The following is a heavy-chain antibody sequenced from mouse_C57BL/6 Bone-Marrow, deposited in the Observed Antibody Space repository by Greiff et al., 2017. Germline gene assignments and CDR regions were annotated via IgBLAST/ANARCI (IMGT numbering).Heavy chain of an antibody. D-gene: IGHD2-1*01. CDR2: IDPSDSYT. CDR1: GYTFTSYW. Sequence: QVQLQQPGAELVMPGASVKLSCKASGYTFTSYWMHWVKQRPGQGLEWIGEIDPSDSYTNYTQKFKGQFTLTVDKSSSTAYMQLSSLTSEDSAVYYCARGGYGNPFAYWGQGTLVTVSA. CDR3: ARGGYGNPFAY. V-gene: IGHV1-69*01. J-gene: IGHJ3*01.